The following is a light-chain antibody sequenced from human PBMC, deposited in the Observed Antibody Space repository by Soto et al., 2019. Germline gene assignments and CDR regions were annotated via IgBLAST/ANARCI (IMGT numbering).Light chain of an antibody. CDR2: GAS. J-gene: IGKJ4*01. CDR3: QQYGGSPPLS. CDR1: QSVSSSY. Sequence: EIVLTQSPGTLSLSPGERATLSCRASQSVSSSYLAWYQQKPGQAPRLLIYGASSRATGIPDRFSGSGSGTDFTLTISRLEPEDFAVYYCQQYGGSPPLSFGGGTKVDIK. V-gene: IGKV3-20*01.